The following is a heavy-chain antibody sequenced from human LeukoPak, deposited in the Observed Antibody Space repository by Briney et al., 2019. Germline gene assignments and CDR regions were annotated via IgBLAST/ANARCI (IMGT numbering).Heavy chain of an antibody. CDR1: GFTFSSYA. CDR3: AKLTLLGYCSGGSCYDRRVFDY. J-gene: IGHJ4*02. D-gene: IGHD2-15*01. V-gene: IGHV3-23*01. Sequence: GGSLRLSCAASGFTFSSYAMSWVRQAPGKGLEWVSGISGGGAFTYYADSVKGRFTISRDNSKNTLFLQMNSLRAEDTAVYYCAKLTLLGYCSGGSCYDRRVFDYWGQGTLVTVSS. CDR2: ISGGGAFT.